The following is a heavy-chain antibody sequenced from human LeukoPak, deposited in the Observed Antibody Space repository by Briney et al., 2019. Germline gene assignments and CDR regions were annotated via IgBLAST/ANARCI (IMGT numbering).Heavy chain of an antibody. Sequence: ASVKVSCKASGYTFTSFGISWVRQAPGQGPEWMGWISAYNGGTNYREKFQGRVTMTTDTSTNTAYMELRGLTSDDTAVYYCARQPYSSRPFDYWGQGTLVTVSS. J-gene: IGHJ4*02. CDR3: ARQPYSSRPFDY. V-gene: IGHV1-18*01. CDR2: ISAYNGGT. CDR1: GYTFTSFG. D-gene: IGHD6-13*01.